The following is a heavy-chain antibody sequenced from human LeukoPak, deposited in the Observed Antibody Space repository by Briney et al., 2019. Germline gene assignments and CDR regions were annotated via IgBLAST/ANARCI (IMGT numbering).Heavy chain of an antibody. V-gene: IGHV3-7*01. CDR3: ATDRDYHDSSVPYDAFDI. D-gene: IGHD3-22*01. J-gene: IGHJ3*02. CDR1: GFTFSNYW. CDR2: IRKDGSDK. Sequence: GGSLRLSCAASGFTFSNYWMTWVRLAPGKGLEWVATIRKDGSDKSYVDSVKGRFTISRDNVKKSLSLQMNSLRAEDTAVYYCATDRDYHDSSVPYDAFDIWGQGTMVTVSS.